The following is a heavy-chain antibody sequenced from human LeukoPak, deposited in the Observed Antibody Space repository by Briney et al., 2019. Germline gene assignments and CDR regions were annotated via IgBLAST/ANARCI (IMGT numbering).Heavy chain of an antibody. CDR2: IYTSGST. J-gene: IGHJ4*02. CDR1: GGSISRYY. Sequence: SETLSLTCTVSGGSISRYYWSWIRQPPGKGLEWIGYIYTSGSTNYNPSLKSRVTISVDTSKNQFSLKLSSVTAADTAVYYCARHEYSSPSSGYYFDYWGQGTLVTVSS. V-gene: IGHV4-4*09. D-gene: IGHD6-6*01. CDR3: ARHEYSSPSSGYYFDY.